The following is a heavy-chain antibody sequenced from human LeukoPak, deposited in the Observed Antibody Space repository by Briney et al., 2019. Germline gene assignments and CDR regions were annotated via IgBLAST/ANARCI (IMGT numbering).Heavy chain of an antibody. D-gene: IGHD6-6*01. CDR1: GYTFTSYG. J-gene: IGHJ4*02. V-gene: IGHV1-18*01. CDR2: ISAYNGNT. Sequence: ASVKVSCKASGYTFTSYGISWVRQAPGQGLEWMGWISAYNGNTNYAQKLQGRGTMTTGTSTSTAYMELRSLRSDDTAVYYCARDRYLEYSSSFDYWGQGTLVTVSS. CDR3: ARDRYLEYSSSFDY.